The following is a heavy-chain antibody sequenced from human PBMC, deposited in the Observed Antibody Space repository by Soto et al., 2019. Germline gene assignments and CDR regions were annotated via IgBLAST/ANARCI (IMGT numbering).Heavy chain of an antibody. Sequence: SVKVSCKASGGTFSSYAISWVRQAPGQGLEWMGGIIPIFGTANYAQKFQGRVTITADESTSTAYMELSSLRSEDTAVYYCARTYCGSDPPFDYWGQGTLVTVSS. CDR2: IIPIFGTA. J-gene: IGHJ4*02. D-gene: IGHD2-21*01. V-gene: IGHV1-69*13. CDR3: ARTYCGSDPPFDY. CDR1: GGTFSSYA.